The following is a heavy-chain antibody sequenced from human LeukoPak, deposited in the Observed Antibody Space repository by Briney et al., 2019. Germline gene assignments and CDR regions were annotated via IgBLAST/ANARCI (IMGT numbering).Heavy chain of an antibody. CDR3: TRDQTPYY. CDR1: GFSFTTYW. CDR2: IASETYGGTA. J-gene: IGHJ4*02. Sequence: PGGSLRLSCAASGFSFTTYWMSWVRQAPGKGLEWVGFIASETYGGTAEYAASVKGRLTISRDDSKSIAYLQMNSLKTEDTAVYYCTRDQTPYYWGQGTLVTVSS. V-gene: IGHV3-49*04.